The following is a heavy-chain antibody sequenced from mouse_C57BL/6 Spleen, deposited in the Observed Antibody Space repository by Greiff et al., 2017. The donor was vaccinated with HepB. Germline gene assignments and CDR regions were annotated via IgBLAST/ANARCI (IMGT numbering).Heavy chain of an antibody. Sequence: QVQLQQPGAELVMPGASVKLSCKASGYTFTSYWMHWVKQRPGQGLEWIGEIDPSDSYTNYNQKFKGKSTLTVDKSSSTAYMQLSSLTSEDSAVYYCAITTVVAKGFAYWGQGTLVTVSA. V-gene: IGHV1-69*01. CDR1: GYTFTSYW. J-gene: IGHJ3*01. CDR3: AITTVVAKGFAY. CDR2: IDPSDSYT. D-gene: IGHD1-1*01.